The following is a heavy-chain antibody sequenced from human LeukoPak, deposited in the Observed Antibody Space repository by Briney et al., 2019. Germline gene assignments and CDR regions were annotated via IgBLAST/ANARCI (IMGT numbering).Heavy chain of an antibody. CDR3: TTEAAADAFDI. CDR1: GFTFRNAW. CDR2: IKSKADGGTT. V-gene: IGHV3-15*01. D-gene: IGHD6-13*01. J-gene: IGHJ3*02. Sequence: GGSLRLSCAASGFTFRNAWMSWVRQAPGKGLEWVGRIKSKADGGTTDYAAPVKGRFTISRDDSKNTLYLQMSSLKTEGTAVYYCTTEAAADAFDIWGQGTMVTVSS.